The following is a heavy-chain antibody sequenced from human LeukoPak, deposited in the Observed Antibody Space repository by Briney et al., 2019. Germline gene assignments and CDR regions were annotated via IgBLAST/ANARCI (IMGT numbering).Heavy chain of an antibody. V-gene: IGHV3-7*01. D-gene: IGHD3-22*01. J-gene: IGHJ4*02. CDR3: VSDRFGYSDY. Sequence: QTGGSLRLSCAASGFTFSNYWMSWVRQAPGKGLEWVANIKPDGSEKYYVDSVKGRLTISKDDAKNSLYLQIHSLRADDTAVYYCVSDRFGYSDYWGQGTLVTVSS. CDR2: IKPDGSEK. CDR1: GFTFSNYW.